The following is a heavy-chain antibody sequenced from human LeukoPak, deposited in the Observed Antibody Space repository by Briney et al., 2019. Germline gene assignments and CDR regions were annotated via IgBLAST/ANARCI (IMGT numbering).Heavy chain of an antibody. D-gene: IGHD1-26*01. J-gene: IGHJ4*02. V-gene: IGHV1-69-2*01. CDR1: GYTFTDYY. Sequence: ASVKVPCLVSGYTFTDYYMHWLQQAPGKGLEWMGLVDPEDGETIYAEKFQGRVTITADTSTDTAYMELSSLRSEDTAVYYCATYWELLGNLAFDYWGQGTPVTVSS. CDR2: VDPEDGET. CDR3: ATYWELLGNLAFDY.